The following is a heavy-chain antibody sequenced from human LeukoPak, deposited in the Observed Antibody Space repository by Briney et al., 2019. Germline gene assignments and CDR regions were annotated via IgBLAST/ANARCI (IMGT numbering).Heavy chain of an antibody. CDR2: IKSKTDGGTT. D-gene: IGHD3-10*01. CDR1: GFTFSNAW. V-gene: IGHV3-15*01. Sequence: GGSLRLSCAASGFTFSNAWMSWVRQAPGEGLEWVGRIKSKTDGGTTDYAAPVKGRFTISRDDSKNTLYLQMNSLKTEDTAVYYCTTEYYYGSGSYSTDYWGQGTLVTVSS. CDR3: TTEYYYGSGSYSTDY. J-gene: IGHJ4*02.